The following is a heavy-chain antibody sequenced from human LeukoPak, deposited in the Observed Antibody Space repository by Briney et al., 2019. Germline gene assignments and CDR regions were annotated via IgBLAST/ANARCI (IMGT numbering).Heavy chain of an antibody. Sequence: PPETLSLTCTVSGGSISSSSYYWGWIRQPPGKGLEWIGSIYYSGSTYYNPSLKSRVTISVDTSKNQFSLKLSSVTAADTAVYYCARRCSSTSCYNTLPFDYWGQGTLVTVSS. D-gene: IGHD2-2*02. J-gene: IGHJ4*02. CDR2: IYYSGST. V-gene: IGHV4-39*01. CDR3: ARRCSSTSCYNTLPFDY. CDR1: GGSISSSSYY.